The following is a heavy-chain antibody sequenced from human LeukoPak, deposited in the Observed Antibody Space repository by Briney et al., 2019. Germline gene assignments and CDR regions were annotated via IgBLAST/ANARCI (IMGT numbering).Heavy chain of an antibody. CDR3: AIVGLICSSTSCYFDY. CDR2: FDPEDGET. J-gene: IGHJ4*02. Sequence: GASVKVSCKVSGYTLTELSMHWVRQAPGKGLEWMGGFDPEDGETIYAQKFQGRVTMTEDTSTDTAYMELSSLRSEDMAVYYCAIVGLICSSTSCYFDYWGQGTLVTVSS. D-gene: IGHD2-2*01. CDR1: GYTLTELS. V-gene: IGHV1-24*01.